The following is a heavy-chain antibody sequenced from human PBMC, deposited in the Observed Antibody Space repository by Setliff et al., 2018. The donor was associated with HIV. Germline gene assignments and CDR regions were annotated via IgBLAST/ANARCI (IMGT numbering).Heavy chain of an antibody. CDR1: GASISSNSYY. CDR3: ARGRMATVLIRNWIDP. CDR2: INHGGST. D-gene: IGHD4-4*01. Sequence: PSETLSLTCSVSGASISSNSYYWGWIRQPPGKGLEWIGAINHGGSTNYNPSLKSRVTISIDTSKNQFSLKLSSVTAADTAMYYCARGRMATVLIRNWIDPWGQGSLVTVSS. J-gene: IGHJ5*02. V-gene: IGHV4-39*07.